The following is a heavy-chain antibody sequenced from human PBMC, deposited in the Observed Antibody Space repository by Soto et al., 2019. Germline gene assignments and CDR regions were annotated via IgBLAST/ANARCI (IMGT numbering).Heavy chain of an antibody. CDR2: MYHSRST. J-gene: IGHJ4*02. V-gene: IGHV4-30-2*01. CDR3: ARVPDY. D-gene: IGHD2-2*01. CDR1: GGSISSGGYS. Sequence: PSETLSLTCAVSGGSISSGGYSWSWIRQPPGKGLEWIGYMYHSRSTYYNPSLKSRVTISIDRSKNQFSLKRSSVTAADTAVYSCARVPDYWGQGIRVTVS.